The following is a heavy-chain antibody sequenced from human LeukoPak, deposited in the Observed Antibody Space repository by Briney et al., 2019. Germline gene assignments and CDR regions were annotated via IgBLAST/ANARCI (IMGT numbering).Heavy chain of an antibody. D-gene: IGHD6-13*01. V-gene: IGHV4-59*12. CDR3: ARDLEQQLGFDY. Sequence: PSETLSLTCTVSGGSISSYYWSWIRQPPGKGLEWIGYIYYSGSTNYNPSLKSRVTISVDTSKNQFSLKLSSVTAADTAVYYCARDLEQQLGFDYWGQGTLVTVSS. J-gene: IGHJ4*02. CDR1: GGSISSYY. CDR2: IYYSGST.